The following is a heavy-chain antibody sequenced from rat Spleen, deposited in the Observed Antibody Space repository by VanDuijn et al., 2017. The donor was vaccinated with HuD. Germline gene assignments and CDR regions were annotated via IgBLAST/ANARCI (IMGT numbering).Heavy chain of an antibody. CDR2: INTGGGDT. Sequence: EVQLVESGGGLVQPGRSLKLSCAASGFTFSNYGMAWVRQAPTKGLEWVAYINTGGGDTYYRDSVKDRFTVSRDNAKNTLYLQMDGLRSEDTATYYCARDGYDLYYYVMDAWGQGASVTVSS. CDR1: GFTFSNYG. V-gene: IGHV5S13*01. CDR3: ARDGYDLYYYVMDA. J-gene: IGHJ4*01. D-gene: IGHD1-12*03.